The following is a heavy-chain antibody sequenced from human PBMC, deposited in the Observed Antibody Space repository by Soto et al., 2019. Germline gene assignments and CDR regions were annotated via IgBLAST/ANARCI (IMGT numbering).Heavy chain of an antibody. V-gene: IGHV4-61*01. D-gene: IGHD3-3*01. J-gene: IGHJ4*02. CDR1: GDSVSSGSYY. CDR3: ARGYAFWSGQIDF. CDR2: IYYSGDT. Sequence: QVQLQESGPGLLKPSETLSLTCAVSGDSVSSGSYYWSWIRQPPGKGLEWIGYIYYSGDTIYNPSLKSRVTISVDTSKTQFSLKLSSVTAADTAAYYCARGYAFWSGQIDFWGQGTLVTVSS.